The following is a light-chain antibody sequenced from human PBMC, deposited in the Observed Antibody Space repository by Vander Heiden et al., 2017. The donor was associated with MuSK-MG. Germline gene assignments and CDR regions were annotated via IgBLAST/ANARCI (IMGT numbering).Light chain of an antibody. V-gene: IGKV3-11*01. J-gene: IGKJ2*01. CDR1: QSVSSF. CDR3: QHRSNWPPYT. Sequence: EIVLTQSPATLSLSPGERATLSCRASQSVSSFLAWYQQKPGQAPRLLIYDASNRDTGSPARFSGSGSGTDFTLTISSRGPEDFAVYYCQHRSNWPPYTFGQGTKVEIK. CDR2: DAS.